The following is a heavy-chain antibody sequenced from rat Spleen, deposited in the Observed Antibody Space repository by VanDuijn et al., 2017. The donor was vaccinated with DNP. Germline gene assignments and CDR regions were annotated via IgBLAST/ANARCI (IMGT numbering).Heavy chain of an antibody. V-gene: IGHV5-31*01. CDR3: TRAADSGCVMDA. CDR1: GFTFNNYW. J-gene: IGHJ4*01. D-gene: IGHD4-3*01. Sequence: EVQLVESGGGLVQPGSPLKLSCVASGFTFNNYWMTWIRQAPGKGLEWVASITNTGGSTYYPDSVKGRFTISRDNAKSTLYLQMNSLRSEDTATYYCTRAADSGCVMDAWGQGASVTVSS. CDR2: ITNTGGST.